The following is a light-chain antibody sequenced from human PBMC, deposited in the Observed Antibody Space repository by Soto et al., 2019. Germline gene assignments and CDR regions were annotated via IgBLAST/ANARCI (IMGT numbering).Light chain of an antibody. CDR2: GAS. V-gene: IGKV1-5*01. CDR3: QHQNSYSTR. Sequence: DIQMTQSPPTLSASVGDRVTITCRASQSIRHYLAWYQQMPGKAPKLLIYGASPLQSGVPSRLSGRDSGPKSTPPISSLQSDVLGPFFCQHQNSYSTRLGQGTKV. CDR1: QSIRHY. J-gene: IGKJ1*01.